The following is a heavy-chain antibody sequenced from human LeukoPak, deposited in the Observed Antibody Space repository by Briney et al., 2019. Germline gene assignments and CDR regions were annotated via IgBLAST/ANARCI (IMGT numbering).Heavy chain of an antibody. CDR1: GFTFSNAW. Sequence: TGGSLRLSCAASGFTFSNAWMSWVRQAPGKGLEWVGRIKSKTDGGTTDYAAPVKGRFTISRDDSKNTLYLQMNSLKTEDTAVYYCTTGGAAAADYYYGMDVWGQGTTVTVSS. CDR2: IKSKTDGGTT. CDR3: TTGGAAAADYYYGMDV. V-gene: IGHV3-15*01. D-gene: IGHD6-13*01. J-gene: IGHJ6*02.